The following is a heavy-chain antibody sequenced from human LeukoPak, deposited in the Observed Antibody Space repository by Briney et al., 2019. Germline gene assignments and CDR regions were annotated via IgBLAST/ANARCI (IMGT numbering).Heavy chain of an antibody. D-gene: IGHD3-3*01. CDR3: ARANFGVVTAGFDY. CDR1: GGSISSSSYY. CDR2: IYYSGST. V-gene: IGHV4-39*07. J-gene: IGHJ4*02. Sequence: PSETLSLTCTVSGGSISSSSYYWGWIRQPPGKGLEWIGSIYYSGSTYYNPSLKSRVTISVDASKNQFSLKLSSVTAADTAVYYCARANFGVVTAGFDYWGQGTLVTVSS.